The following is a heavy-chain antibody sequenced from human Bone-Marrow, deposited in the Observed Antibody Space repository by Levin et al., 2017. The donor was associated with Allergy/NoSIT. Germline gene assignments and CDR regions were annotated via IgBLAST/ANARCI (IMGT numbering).Heavy chain of an antibody. CDR3: AKDCTDGACYAALDY. CDR2: VSANTGAT. Sequence: SGGSLRLSCAASGFTFRSYAMTWVRQAPGKGLEWVSVVSANTGATYYADSVKGRFTISRDNSKNTVYLQMNSLRAEDTAIYYCAKDCTDGACYAALDYWGQGALVTVSS. D-gene: IGHD2-8*01. J-gene: IGHJ4*02. V-gene: IGHV3-23*01. CDR1: GFTFRSYA.